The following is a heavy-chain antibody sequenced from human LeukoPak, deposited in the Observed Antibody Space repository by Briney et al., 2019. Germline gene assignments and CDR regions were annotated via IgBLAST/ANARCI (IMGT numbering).Heavy chain of an antibody. CDR3: ATLNSWIQLWSTDY. CDR2: IYHSGST. Sequence: PSETLSLTCSVSGHSISSGYYWGWIRQPPGKGLEWIGSIYHSGSTYYNPSLKSRVTISVDTSKNQFSLKLSSVTAADTAVYYCATLNSWIQLWSTDYWGQGTLVTVSS. V-gene: IGHV4-38-2*02. J-gene: IGHJ4*02. D-gene: IGHD5-18*01. CDR1: GHSISSGYY.